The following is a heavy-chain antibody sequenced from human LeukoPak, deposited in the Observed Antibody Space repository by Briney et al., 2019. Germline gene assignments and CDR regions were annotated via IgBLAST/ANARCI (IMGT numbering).Heavy chain of an antibody. V-gene: IGHV3-30*18. D-gene: IGHD6-13*01. CDR2: ISYDGSNK. Sequence: GSLRLSCAVSGFTFSSYGIHWVRQAPGKGLEWVAVISYDGSNKNYADSVKGRFTISRDNSKNTLYLQMNSLRAGDTAVYYCAKEKDRYSSSWSHFDYWGQGTLVTVSS. CDR3: AKEKDRYSSSWSHFDY. CDR1: GFTFSSYG. J-gene: IGHJ4*02.